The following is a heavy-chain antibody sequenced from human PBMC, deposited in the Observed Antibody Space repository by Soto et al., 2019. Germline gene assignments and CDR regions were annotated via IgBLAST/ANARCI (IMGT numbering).Heavy chain of an antibody. J-gene: IGHJ4*02. Sequence: SETLSLTCGVSGASIRRSNWWCGVRQLPGKGLEWIGEMYDTGSTNSNPSLKSRVTISIDKSKNQFFLKLSSVTAADTAVYYCAGKGRINTVVEAFHYWGQG. CDR3: AGKGRINTVVEAFHY. D-gene: IGHD2-15*01. CDR1: GASIRRSNW. CDR2: MYDTGST. V-gene: IGHV4-4*02.